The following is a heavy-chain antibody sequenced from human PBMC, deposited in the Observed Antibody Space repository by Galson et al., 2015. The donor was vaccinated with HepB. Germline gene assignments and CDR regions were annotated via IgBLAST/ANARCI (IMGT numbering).Heavy chain of an antibody. CDR1: GFTFSSYS. J-gene: IGHJ4*02. D-gene: IGHD3-10*01. Sequence: SLRLSCAASGFTFSSYSMNWVRQAPGKGLEWVSSISSTGSYIYYADSVKGRFTISRDNAKNSLYLQMDSLRAEDTAAYYCARASSGWFGDLIGDHWGQGTLVTVSS. V-gene: IGHV3-21*01. CDR2: ISSTGSYI. CDR3: ARASSGWFGDLIGDH.